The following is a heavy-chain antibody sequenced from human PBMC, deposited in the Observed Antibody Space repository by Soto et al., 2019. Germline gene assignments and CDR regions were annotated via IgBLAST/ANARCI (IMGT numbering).Heavy chain of an antibody. V-gene: IGHV4-31*03. J-gene: IGHJ4*02. Sequence: QVQLQESGPGLVKPSQTLSLTCTVSGGSLSSGAYYWSWIRQHTGKGLEWIGYIYYSGSTNYHPSLESRVTLSVDTSRKQFSLKVSSVTAADTAMYYCARANYFESSGPFAYWGPGTLVTVSS. CDR1: GGSLSSGAYY. CDR2: IYYSGST. CDR3: ARANYFESSGPFAY. D-gene: IGHD3-22*01.